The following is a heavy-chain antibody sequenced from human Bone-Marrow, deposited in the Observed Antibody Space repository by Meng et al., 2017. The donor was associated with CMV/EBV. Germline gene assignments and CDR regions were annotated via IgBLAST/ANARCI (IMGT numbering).Heavy chain of an antibody. D-gene: IGHD1-14*01. J-gene: IGHJ4*02. CDR3: ATGRTFTVLDS. Sequence: ASVKVSCKSSGYTFTGYYMHWVRQAPGQGLEWMGWINPNSGGANYAYNFQGRVTMTRDTSINTVYMVLTRLTSDDTAVYYCATGRTFTVLDSWGQGTLVTVSS. CDR2: INPNSGGA. CDR1: GYTFTGYY. V-gene: IGHV1-2*02.